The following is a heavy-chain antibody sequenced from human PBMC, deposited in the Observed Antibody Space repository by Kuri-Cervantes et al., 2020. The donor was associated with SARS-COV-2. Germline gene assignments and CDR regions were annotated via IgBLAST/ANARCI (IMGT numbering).Heavy chain of an antibody. D-gene: IGHD6-6*01. Sequence: ESLKISCPFSDDSISTNYYGGWFRPPPEKGREVIGIIHYSGNTHYNSSLMSRVTMSVDKFKHQFSLKLSSVTAADTAVYHCARAHPSSSSPPFFDSWGQGTLVTVSS. CDR3: ARAHPSSSSPPFFDS. V-gene: IGHV4-38-2*02. CDR1: DDSISTNYY. J-gene: IGHJ4*02. CDR2: IHYSGNT.